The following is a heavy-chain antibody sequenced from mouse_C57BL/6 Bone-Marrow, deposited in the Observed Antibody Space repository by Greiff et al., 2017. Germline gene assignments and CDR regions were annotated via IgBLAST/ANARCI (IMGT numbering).Heavy chain of an antibody. Sequence: EVKLVESGGGLVKPGGSLKLSCAASGFTFSTDALSWVRQTPEKRLKRVATISDGGSYTYSPDNVKGRFTTSRDNAKNNLYLQMSHLKSEETAIYYCARDGGIYDGYLYYYAMDYWGQGTSVTVSS. CDR3: ARDGGIYDGYLYYYAMDY. V-gene: IGHV5-4*01. CDR2: ISDGGSYT. J-gene: IGHJ4*01. CDR1: GFTFSTDA. D-gene: IGHD2-3*01.